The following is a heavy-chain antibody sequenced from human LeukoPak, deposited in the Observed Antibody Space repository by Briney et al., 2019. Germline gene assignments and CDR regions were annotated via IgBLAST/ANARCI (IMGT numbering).Heavy chain of an antibody. CDR3: ARGTAFDP. V-gene: IGHV3-23*01. CDR2: ISGNGGST. CDR1: GFIFSSYA. Sequence: QAGGSLRLSCAASGFIFSSYAMSWVRQAPGKGLEWVSAISGNGGSTYYADPVKGRFTISRDNSKNTLYLQMNSLRAEDTAVYYCARGTAFDPWGQGTLVTVSS. J-gene: IGHJ5*02.